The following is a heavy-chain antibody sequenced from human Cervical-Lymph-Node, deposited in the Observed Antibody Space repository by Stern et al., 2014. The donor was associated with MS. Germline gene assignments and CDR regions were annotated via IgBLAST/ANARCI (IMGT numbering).Heavy chain of an antibody. CDR1: GGTFSSYA. J-gene: IGHJ6*02. Sequence: QVQLVQSGAEVKKPGSSVKVSCKASGGTFSSYAISWVRQPPGQGLEWRGGIIPIFGTAKSLQKFQGRGTITADESTSTAYMELSSLRSEDTAVYYCARGETGTTAHYYYGMDVWGQGTTVTVSS. D-gene: IGHD1-1*01. V-gene: IGHV1-69*01. CDR3: ARGETGTTAHYYYGMDV. CDR2: IIPIFGTA.